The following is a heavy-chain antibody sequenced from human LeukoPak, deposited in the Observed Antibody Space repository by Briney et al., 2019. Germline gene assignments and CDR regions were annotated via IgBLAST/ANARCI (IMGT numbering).Heavy chain of an antibody. Sequence: GGSLRLSCAASGFTFSSYAMHWVRQAPGKGLEWVAVISYDGSNKYYADSVKGRFTISRDNSKNTLYLQTNSLRAEDTAVYYCARDPSRGSYYFDYWGQGTLVTVSS. D-gene: IGHD1-26*01. CDR3: ARDPSRGSYYFDY. CDR2: ISYDGSNK. J-gene: IGHJ4*02. CDR1: GFTFSSYA. V-gene: IGHV3-30*04.